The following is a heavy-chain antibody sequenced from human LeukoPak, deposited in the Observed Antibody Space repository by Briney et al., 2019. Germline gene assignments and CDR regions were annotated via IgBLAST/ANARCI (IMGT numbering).Heavy chain of an antibody. CDR3: ARDGPYYDILTGYPSGAFDI. V-gene: IGHV1-69*01. J-gene: IGHJ3*02. CDR1: GGTFSSYA. D-gene: IGHD3-9*01. CDR2: IIPIFGTA. Sequence: SVKVSCKASGGTFSSYAISWVRQAPGQGLEWMGGIIPIFGTANYAQKFQGRVTITADESTSTAYMELSSLRSEDTAVYYCARDGPYYDILTGYPSGAFDIWGQGTMVTVSS.